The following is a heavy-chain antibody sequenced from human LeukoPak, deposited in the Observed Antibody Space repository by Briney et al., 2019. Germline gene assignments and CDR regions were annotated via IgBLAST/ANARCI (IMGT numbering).Heavy chain of an antibody. D-gene: IGHD6-13*01. CDR3: AVVDSSSWYEVY. Sequence: GGSLRLSCAASGFTFSSYWMSWVRQAPGKGLEWVANIKQDGSEKYYVDYVKGRFTISRDNAKNSLYLQMNSLRAEDTAVYYCAVVDSSSWYEVYWGQGTLVTVSS. J-gene: IGHJ4*02. V-gene: IGHV3-7*01. CDR1: GFTFSSYW. CDR2: IKQDGSEK.